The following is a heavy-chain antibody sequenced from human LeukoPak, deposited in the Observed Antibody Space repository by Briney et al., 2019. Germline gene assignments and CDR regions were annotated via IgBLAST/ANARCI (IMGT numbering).Heavy chain of an antibody. V-gene: IGHV3-30*02. CDR3: ARDDRGYCSDGTCYSLWDH. CDR2: IRHDGGKT. J-gene: IGHJ4*02. CDR1: RFTLSKYG. D-gene: IGHD2-15*01. Sequence: SGGSLRLSCAASRFTLSKYGMHWVRQAPGKGLEWVAFIRHDGGKTNYADSVKGRFTISRDNSKNTLYLQMSSLRVEDTAVHYCARDDRGYCSDGTCYSLWDHWGQGTLVTVSS.